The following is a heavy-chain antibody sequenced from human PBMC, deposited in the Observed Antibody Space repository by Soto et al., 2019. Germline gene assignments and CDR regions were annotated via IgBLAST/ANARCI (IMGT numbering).Heavy chain of an antibody. D-gene: IGHD2-2*01. CDR2: ISAYNGNT. Sequence: QVQLVQSGAEVKKPGASVKVSCKASGYTFTSYGISWVRQAPGQGLEWMGWISAYNGNTNYAQKLQGRGTMTTDTSTSTADMELRSLRSDDTAVYYCAREGYCISTSCSTYYYYGMDVWGQGTTVTVSS. CDR3: AREGYCISTSCSTYYYYGMDV. J-gene: IGHJ6*02. V-gene: IGHV1-18*01. CDR1: GYTFTSYG.